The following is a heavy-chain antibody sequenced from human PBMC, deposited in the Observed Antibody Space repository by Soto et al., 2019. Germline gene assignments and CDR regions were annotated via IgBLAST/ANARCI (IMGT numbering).Heavy chain of an antibody. Sequence: QGQLVQSGAEVKKPGASVKVSCKTSGYSFTTYGITWVRQAPGQRLEWMGWISGHYGNTDYAQHLRDRVTMTIDTSTTTAYLELRNLKSEDTAVYYCARRVGLAPVFDAYDIWGQGTKVTVSS. CDR2: ISGHYGNT. CDR3: ARRVGLAPVFDAYDI. J-gene: IGHJ3*02. V-gene: IGHV1-18*01. CDR1: GYSFTTYG. D-gene: IGHD3-10*01.